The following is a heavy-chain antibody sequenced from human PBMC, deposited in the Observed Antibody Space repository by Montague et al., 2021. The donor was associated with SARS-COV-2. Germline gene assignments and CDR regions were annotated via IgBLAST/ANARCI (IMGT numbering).Heavy chain of an antibody. CDR2: IYYGGST. CDR3: ARAPVAHITIFGVVTSFDY. Sequence: SETLSLTCTVSGGSISSYYWGWIRQPPGKGLEWIGYIYYGGSTNYNPSXXSRVTISVDTSKNQFSLKLSSVTAADTAVYYCARAPVAHITIFGVVTSFDYWGQGTLVTVSS. CDR1: GGSISSYY. D-gene: IGHD3-3*01. J-gene: IGHJ4*02. V-gene: IGHV4-59*01.